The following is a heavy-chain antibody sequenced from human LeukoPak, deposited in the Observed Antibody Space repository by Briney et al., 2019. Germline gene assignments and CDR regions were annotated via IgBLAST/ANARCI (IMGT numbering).Heavy chain of an antibody. CDR2: IYHSGST. J-gene: IGHJ6*03. CDR3: ARGSMTPYYYYMDV. V-gene: IGHV4-38-2*02. D-gene: IGHD2/OR15-2a*01. CDR1: GYSISSGYY. Sequence: DPSETLSLTCTVSGYSISSGYYWGWIRQPPGKGLEWIASIYHSGSTYYNPSLQSRVTISVDTSKNQFSLKLSSVTAADTAVYYCARGSMTPYYYYMDVWGKGTTVTVSS.